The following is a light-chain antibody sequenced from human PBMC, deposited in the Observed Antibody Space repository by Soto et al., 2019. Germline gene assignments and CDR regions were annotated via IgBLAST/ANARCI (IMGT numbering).Light chain of an antibody. Sequence: EVVFTQSPATLSLSPCERATLSCRASQFLSSYLAWYQQKPGQPPRLLIYDTSNRATGIPARFSGSRSGTDFTLTISSLEPEDFGVYFCHQRNKFGQGTRLEIK. CDR2: DTS. CDR1: QFLSSY. V-gene: IGKV3-11*01. J-gene: IGKJ5*01. CDR3: HQRNK.